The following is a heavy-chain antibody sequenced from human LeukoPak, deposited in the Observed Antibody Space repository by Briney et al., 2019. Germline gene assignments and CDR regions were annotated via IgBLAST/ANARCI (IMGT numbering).Heavy chain of an antibody. Sequence: GGSLRLSCAASGFTFSSYSMNWVRQAPGKGLEWVSSISSSSSYIYYADSVKGRFTISRDNAKNSLYLQMNSLRAEDTAVYYCARDATTVVTHGDYWGQGTLVTVSS. CDR3: ARDATTVVTHGDY. CDR2: ISSSSSYI. V-gene: IGHV3-21*01. CDR1: GFTFSSYS. D-gene: IGHD4-23*01. J-gene: IGHJ4*02.